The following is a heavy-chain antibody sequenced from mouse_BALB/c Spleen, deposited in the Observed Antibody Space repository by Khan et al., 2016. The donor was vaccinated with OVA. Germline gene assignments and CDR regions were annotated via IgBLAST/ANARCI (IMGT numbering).Heavy chain of an antibody. CDR3: VNHGSSSAWFTY. CDR2: IDPSTTYT. J-gene: IGHJ3*01. Sequence: VQLKQSGAELAKPGASVKMSCKASGYTFTNYWMHWVKQRPGQGLEWIGYIDPSTTYTDYNQKFKDKATLTADKSSRTAYMQLSSLTSEDSAVYYCVNHGSSSAWFTYWGQGTLVTVSA. CDR1: GYTFTNYW. V-gene: IGHV1-7*01. D-gene: IGHD1-1*01.